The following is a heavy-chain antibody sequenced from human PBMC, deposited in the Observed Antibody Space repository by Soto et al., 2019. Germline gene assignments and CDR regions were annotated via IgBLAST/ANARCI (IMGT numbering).Heavy chain of an antibody. CDR3: ASPPWRYSSRIDY. CDR2: IIPIFGTP. Sequence: QVQLVQSGAEVKKPGSSVKVSCKASGGTSSSYAISWVRQAPGQGLEWMGGIIPIFGTPDYAQKFQGRVTITADESTSTAYMDLSSLRSEDTAVFYGASPPWRYSSRIDYWGQGTRVDVSS. CDR1: GGTSSSYA. V-gene: IGHV1-69*12. J-gene: IGHJ4*02. D-gene: IGHD5-18*01.